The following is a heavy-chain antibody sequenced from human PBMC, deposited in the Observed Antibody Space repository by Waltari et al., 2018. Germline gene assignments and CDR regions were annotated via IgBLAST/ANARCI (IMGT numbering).Heavy chain of an antibody. CDR1: GGSISSSSYY. CDR2: IYYSGRT. V-gene: IGHV4-39*07. Sequence: QLQLQESGPGLVKPSETLSLPCTVSGGSISSSSYYWGWIRQPPGTGLEWIGRIYYSGRTYDNPYLKSRVTISVDTSKNQFSLKLSSVTAADTAVYYCARLGRLDPFDYWGQGTLVTVSS. J-gene: IGHJ4*02. D-gene: IGHD7-27*01. CDR3: ARLGRLDPFDY.